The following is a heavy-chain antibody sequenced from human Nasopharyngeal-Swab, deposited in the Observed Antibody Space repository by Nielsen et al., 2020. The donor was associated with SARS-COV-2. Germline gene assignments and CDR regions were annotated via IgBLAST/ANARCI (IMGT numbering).Heavy chain of an antibody. J-gene: IGHJ6*02. V-gene: IGHV4-59*01. Sequence: SETLSLTCTVSGGSISSYYWSWIRQPPGKGLEWIGYIYYSGSTNYNPSLKSRVTISVDTSKNRFSLKLSSVTAADTAVYYCARDGRDYSSSWYYYYGMDVWGQGTTVTVSS. CDR3: ARDGRDYSSSWYYYYGMDV. D-gene: IGHD6-13*01. CDR1: GGSISSYY. CDR2: IYYSGST.